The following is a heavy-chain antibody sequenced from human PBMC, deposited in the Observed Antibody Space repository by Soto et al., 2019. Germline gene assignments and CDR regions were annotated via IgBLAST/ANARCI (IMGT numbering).Heavy chain of an antibody. D-gene: IGHD3-10*01. Sequence: QVQLVESGGGVVQPGRSLRLSCAASGFTFSSYGMHWVRQAPGKGLEWVAVIWYDGSNKYYADSVKGRFTISRDNSKNTLYLQRNSLRAEDTAVYYCARDGGYYGSGSYEDWFDPWGQGTLVTVSS. CDR3: ARDGGYYGSGSYEDWFDP. CDR2: IWYDGSNK. V-gene: IGHV3-33*01. J-gene: IGHJ5*02. CDR1: GFTFSSYG.